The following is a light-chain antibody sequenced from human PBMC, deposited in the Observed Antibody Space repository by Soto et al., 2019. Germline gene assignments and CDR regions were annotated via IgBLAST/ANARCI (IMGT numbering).Light chain of an antibody. CDR3: QQYGSSGT. J-gene: IGKJ1*01. V-gene: IGKV1-39*01. CDR2: AAS. Sequence: DIQMTQSPSSLSASLGDRVTITCRASQRIVTYLNCYLQKPGKAPRLLIYAASNLQSGVPSRFSGSGSGTDFTLTISRLEPEDFAVYYCQQYGSSGTFGQGTKWIS. CDR1: QRIVTY.